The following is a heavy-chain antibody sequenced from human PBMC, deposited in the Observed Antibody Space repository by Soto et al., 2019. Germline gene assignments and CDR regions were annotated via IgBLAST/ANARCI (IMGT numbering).Heavy chain of an antibody. CDR3: ARKGVAFDY. CDR1: GFTFSSYS. Sequence: PGGSLRLSCAAPGFTFSSYSMNWVRQAPGKGLEWISYISTTGSSIYYADSVKGRFTISRDNAKNSLFLQMNSLRDEDTAVYYCARKGVAFDYWGQGALVTVSS. V-gene: IGHV3-48*02. D-gene: IGHD3-3*01. CDR2: ISTTGSSI. J-gene: IGHJ4*02.